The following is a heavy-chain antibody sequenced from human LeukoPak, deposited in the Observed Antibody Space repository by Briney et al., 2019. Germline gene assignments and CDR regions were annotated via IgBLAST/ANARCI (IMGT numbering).Heavy chain of an antibody. D-gene: IGHD5-18*01. J-gene: IGHJ4*02. CDR1: GYTFSGFY. V-gene: IGHV1-2*02. CDR3: ARDGRLRNGYDNFYI. Sequence: ASVKVSCKASGYTFSGFYINWVRQAPGQGLEWMGWINPKNGDTHYAQDFLGRVTMTRDTSISTAYMELSRLTSDDTAVYYCARDGRLRNGYDNFYIWGQGTLVTVPS. CDR2: INPKNGDT.